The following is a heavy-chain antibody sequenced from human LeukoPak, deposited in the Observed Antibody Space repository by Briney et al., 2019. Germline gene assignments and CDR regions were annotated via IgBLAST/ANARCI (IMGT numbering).Heavy chain of an antibody. D-gene: IGHD3-10*01. V-gene: IGHV3-23*01. CDR2: ISGSGDNT. J-gene: IGHJ4*02. CDR3: AKYYRGGSGAPDY. Sequence: GGSLRLSCAASGFIFSSYTMSWVRQAPGKGLEWVSAISGSGDNTYYADSVKGRFTISRDNSKNTLYLQMNRLRAEDTAVYYCAKYYRGGSGAPDYWGQGTLVTVSS. CDR1: GFIFSSYT.